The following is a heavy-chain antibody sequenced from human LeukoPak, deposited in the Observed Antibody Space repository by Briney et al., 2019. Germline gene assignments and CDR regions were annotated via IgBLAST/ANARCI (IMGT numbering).Heavy chain of an antibody. J-gene: IGHJ6*02. Sequence: PGGSLRLSCAASGFTFSSYGMHWVRQAPGKGLEWVAVISYDGSNKYYADSVKGRFTISRDNSKNTLYLQMNSLRAEDTAVYYCARDSAGRVIAAAGRNGMDVWGQGTTVTVSS. D-gene: IGHD6-13*01. CDR2: ISYDGSNK. CDR3: ARDSAGRVIAAAGRNGMDV. V-gene: IGHV3-30*03. CDR1: GFTFSSYG.